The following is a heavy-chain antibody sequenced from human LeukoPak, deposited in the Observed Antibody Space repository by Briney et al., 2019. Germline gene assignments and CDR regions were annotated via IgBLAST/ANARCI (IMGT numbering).Heavy chain of an antibody. V-gene: IGHV4-34*01. CDR2: INHSGST. CDR1: GGSFSGYY. J-gene: IGHJ5*02. D-gene: IGHD6-19*01. CDR3: ARGPRIAVAGRRSWFDP. Sequence: SETLSLTCAVYGGSFSGYYWSWIRQPPGKGLEWIGEINHSGSTNYNPSLKSRVTISVDTSKNQFSLKLCSVTAADTAVYYCARGPRIAVAGRRSWFDPWGQGTLVTVSS.